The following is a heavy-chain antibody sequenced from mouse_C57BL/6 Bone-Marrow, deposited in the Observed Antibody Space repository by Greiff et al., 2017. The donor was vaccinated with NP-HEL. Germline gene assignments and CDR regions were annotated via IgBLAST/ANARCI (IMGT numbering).Heavy chain of an antibody. CDR3: ALRLGYAMDY. J-gene: IGHJ4*01. Sequence: QVQLQQSGPELVKPGASVKISCKASGYAFSSSWMNWVKQRPGKGLEWIGRIYPGDGDTNYNGKFKGKATLTADKSSSTAYMQLSSLTSEDSAVYFCALRLGYAMDYWGQGTAVTVSS. CDR2: IYPGDGDT. CDR1: GYAFSSSW. V-gene: IGHV1-82*01. D-gene: IGHD2-12*01.